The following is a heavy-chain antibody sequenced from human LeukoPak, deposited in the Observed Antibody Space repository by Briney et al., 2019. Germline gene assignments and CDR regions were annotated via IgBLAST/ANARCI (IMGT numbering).Heavy chain of an antibody. V-gene: IGHV3-7*01. D-gene: IGHD3-10*01. CDR2: IKQDGSEK. CDR3: ARTIWFGELYMDV. CDR1: GFTFSSYW. Sequence: GGSLRLSCAASGFTFSSYWMSWVRQAPGKGLEWVANIKQDGSEKYYVDSVKGRFTISRDNAKNSLYLQMNSLRAEDTAVYYCARTIWFGELYMDVWGKGTTVTVSS. J-gene: IGHJ6*03.